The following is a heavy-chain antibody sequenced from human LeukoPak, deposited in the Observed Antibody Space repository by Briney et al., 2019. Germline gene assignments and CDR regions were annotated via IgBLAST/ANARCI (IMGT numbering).Heavy chain of an antibody. J-gene: IGHJ4*02. V-gene: IGHV3-21*01. D-gene: IGHD1-1*01. CDR1: GFTFSSYW. CDR3: AREHSKLEFDY. Sequence: GGSLRLSCTASGFTFSSYWMHWVRQVPGKGLEWVSSISSSSSYIYYADSVKGRFTISRDNAKNSLYLQMNSLRAEDTAVYYCAREHSKLEFDYWGQGTLVTVSS. CDR2: ISSSSSYI.